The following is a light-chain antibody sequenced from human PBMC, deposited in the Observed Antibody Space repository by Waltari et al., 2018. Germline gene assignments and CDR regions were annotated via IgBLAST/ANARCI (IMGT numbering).Light chain of an antibody. Sequence: QSVLTQPPSMSGAPGQKVTIPCTGGSSNFGAGYDVHWYQQFPGTAPKPLIFGTPSRPPGVPGRFSVSRPGTSASLAIAGPHSEDEAVYYCQSFDSSLSASVFGGGTKLTVL. V-gene: IGLV1-40*01. J-gene: IGLJ3*02. CDR1: SSNFGAGYD. CDR2: GTP. CDR3: QSFDSSLSASV.